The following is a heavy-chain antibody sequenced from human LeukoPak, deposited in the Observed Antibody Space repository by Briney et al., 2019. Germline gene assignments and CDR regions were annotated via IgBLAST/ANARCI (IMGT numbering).Heavy chain of an antibody. CDR2: MNDIGST. V-gene: IGHV4-34*01. J-gene: IGHJ3*01. Sequence: PSETLSLTCDVYRGSFSGYFWSWIRQTPGKGLEWLGEMNDIGSTNYNPSLKSRVTISVAVSKNQYSLRLTSVTAADTAVYYCARKGFVESTGWRGALDVWGQGTMVTVSS. CDR3: ARKGFVESTGWRGALDV. CDR1: RGSFSGYF. D-gene: IGHD2-8*02.